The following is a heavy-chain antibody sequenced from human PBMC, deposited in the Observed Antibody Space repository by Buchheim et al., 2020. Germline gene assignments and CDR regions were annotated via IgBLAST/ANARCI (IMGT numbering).Heavy chain of an antibody. D-gene: IGHD3-10*01. J-gene: IGHJ6*02. CDR1: GFTFSSYG. Sequence: QVQLVESGGGVVQPGRSLRLSCAASGFTFSSYGMHWVRQAPGKGLEWVAVISYDGSNKYYADFVKGRFTISRDNSKNTLYLQMNSLRAEDTAVYYCAKERRRGSGSWYGMDVWGQGTT. CDR3: AKERRRGSGSWYGMDV. CDR2: ISYDGSNK. V-gene: IGHV3-30*18.